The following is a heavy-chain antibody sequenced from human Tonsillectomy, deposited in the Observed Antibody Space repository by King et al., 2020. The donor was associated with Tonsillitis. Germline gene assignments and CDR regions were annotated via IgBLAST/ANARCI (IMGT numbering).Heavy chain of an antibody. CDR3: ARRWVFDY. CDR2: INHSGST. Sequence: VQLQQWGAGLLKPSETLSLTCAVYGVSFSGYYWSWIRQPPGKGLEWIGEINHSGSTNYNPSLKSRVTISVDTSKNQFSLKLSSVTAADTAVYYCARRWVFDYWGQGTLVTVSS. CDR1: GVSFSGYY. D-gene: IGHD3-16*01. J-gene: IGHJ4*02. V-gene: IGHV4-34*01.